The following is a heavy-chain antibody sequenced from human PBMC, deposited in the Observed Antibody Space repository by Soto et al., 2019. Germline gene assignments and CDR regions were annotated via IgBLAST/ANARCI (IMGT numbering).Heavy chain of an antibody. Sequence: QVQLQESGPGLVKPSQTLSLTCTVSGGSISSGGYYWSWIRQHPGKGLEWIGYIYYSGSTYYNPSLKSRVTISVDTSKNQFSLKLSSVTAADTAVYYCARPRFVTVTTSWYFDLWGRGTLVTVSS. J-gene: IGHJ2*01. V-gene: IGHV4-31*03. D-gene: IGHD4-17*01. CDR3: ARPRFVTVTTSWYFDL. CDR2: IYYSGST. CDR1: GGSISSGGYY.